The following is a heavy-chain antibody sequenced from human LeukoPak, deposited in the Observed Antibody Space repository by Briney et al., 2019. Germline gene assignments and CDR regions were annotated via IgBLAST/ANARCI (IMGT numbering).Heavy chain of an antibody. CDR3: AREGSDWNYYYYMDV. V-gene: IGHV3-7*01. CDR1: GGSFSGYY. CDR2: IYQDGSEK. J-gene: IGHJ6*03. Sequence: PSETLSLTCAVYGGSFSGYYWSWIRQPPGKGLEWVANIYQDGSEKYYVDSVKGRFTISRDNAKNSLYLQMNSLRAEDTAVYYCAREGSDWNYYYYMDVWGKGTTVTISS. D-gene: IGHD6-19*01.